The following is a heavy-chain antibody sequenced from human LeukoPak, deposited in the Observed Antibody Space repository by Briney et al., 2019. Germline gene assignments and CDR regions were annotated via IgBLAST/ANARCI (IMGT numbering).Heavy chain of an antibody. V-gene: IGHV4-34*01. CDR1: GGSFSGYY. J-gene: IGHJ4*02. CDR2: INHSGST. CDR3: ARKSVDTAMVTALSH. Sequence: PSETLSLTCAVYGGSFSGYYWGWIRQPPGKGLEWIGEINHSGSTNYNPSLKSRVTISVDTSKNQFSLKLSSVTAADTAVYYCARKSVDTAMVTALSHWGQGTLVTVSS. D-gene: IGHD5-18*01.